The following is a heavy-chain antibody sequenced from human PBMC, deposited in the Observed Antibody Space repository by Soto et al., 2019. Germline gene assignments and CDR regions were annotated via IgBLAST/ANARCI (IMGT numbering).Heavy chain of an antibody. CDR1: GFTFSSYW. Sequence: EVQLVESGGGLVQPGESLRLSCAASGFTFSSYWMHWIRQAPGKGLVWVSRVSSDGSSTVYATSVKGRLTISRDNAKNTRFLQMNSLSDDDTAVYYCARGLPNYCSFGSWGQGTLVTVSS. CDR3: ARGLPNYCSFGS. J-gene: IGHJ4*02. V-gene: IGHV3-74*01. CDR2: VSSDGSST. D-gene: IGHD4-4*01.